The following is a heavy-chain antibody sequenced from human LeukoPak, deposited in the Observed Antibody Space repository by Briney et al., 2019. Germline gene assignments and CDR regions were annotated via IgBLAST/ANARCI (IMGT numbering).Heavy chain of an antibody. D-gene: IGHD3-10*01. CDR1: GGSISSYY. J-gene: IGHJ6*02. CDR3: ARDLGGNHGMDV. V-gene: IGHV4-59*01. Sequence: SETLSLTCTVSGGSISSYYWSWIRQPPGKGLEWIGYIYYSGSTNYNPSLKSRVTISVDTSKNQFSLKLSSVTAADTAVYYCARDLGGNHGMDVWGQGTTVTASS. CDR2: IYYSGST.